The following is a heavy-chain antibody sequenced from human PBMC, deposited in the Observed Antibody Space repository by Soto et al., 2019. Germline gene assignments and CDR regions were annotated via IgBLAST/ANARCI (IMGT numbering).Heavy chain of an antibody. Sequence: QVQLQESGPGLVKPSQTLSLTCTVSGGSISSGGYYWSWIRQHPGKGLEWIGYIYYSGSTYYNPYLESRVTISVDTSKNQFSLQLSSVTAADTAVYYCARDWDRNWFDPWGQGTLVTVSS. CDR2: IYYSGST. CDR1: GGSISSGGYY. D-gene: IGHD1-26*01. V-gene: IGHV4-31*03. CDR3: ARDWDRNWFDP. J-gene: IGHJ5*02.